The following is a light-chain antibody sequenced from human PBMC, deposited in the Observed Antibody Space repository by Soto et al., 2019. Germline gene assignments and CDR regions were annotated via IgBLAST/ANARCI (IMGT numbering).Light chain of an antibody. Sequence: DIQMTQSPSSLSASVGDRVTITCRASQGISSYLAWYQQKPGQAPKLLIYAASSLQSGVPSRFSGSGSGTDFTLTISSLQPEDFATYYCQQSYSTPRTFGQGTKVDI. V-gene: IGKV1-39*01. J-gene: IGKJ1*01. CDR3: QQSYSTPRT. CDR2: AAS. CDR1: QGISSY.